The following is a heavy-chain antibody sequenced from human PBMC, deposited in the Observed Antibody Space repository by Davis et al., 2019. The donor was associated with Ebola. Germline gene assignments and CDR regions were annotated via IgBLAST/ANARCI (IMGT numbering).Heavy chain of an antibody. CDR1: GYTFTGYW. V-gene: IGHV1-46*01. CDR2: INCSGGGK. J-gene: IGHJ5*01. CDR3: ARAPGCAGGDCAGYNWFDS. Sequence: ASVKVSCTASGYTFTGYWMHWVRQAPGQGLEWMGIINCSGGGKTYAQKFQGRVTMTRDTSTNTVDMELSSLTSEDTAVYYCARAPGCAGGDCAGYNWFDSWGQGTLVTVSS. D-gene: IGHD2-21*01.